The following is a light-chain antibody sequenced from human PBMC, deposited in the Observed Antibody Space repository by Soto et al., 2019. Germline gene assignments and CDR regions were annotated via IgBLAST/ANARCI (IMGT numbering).Light chain of an antibody. V-gene: IGKV3-20*01. CDR2: GAS. CDR1: QSVSSSY. Sequence: DIVLTQSPGTLSLSPGERATLSCRASQSVSSSYLAWYQQKPGQAPRLLIYGASSRATGIPDRFSGSGSGTDFTLTISRLDPEDFAVSYCQQYGSSPLFGQGTKLEIK. CDR3: QQYGSSPL. J-gene: IGKJ2*01.